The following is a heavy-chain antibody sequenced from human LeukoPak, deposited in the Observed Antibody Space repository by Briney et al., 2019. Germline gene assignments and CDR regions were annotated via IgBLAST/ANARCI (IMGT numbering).Heavy chain of an antibody. Sequence: SVKVSCKASGGTFSSYAISWVRQAPGQGLEWRGGIIPIFGTANYAQKFQGRVTITADKSTSTAYMELSSLRSEDTAVYYCARNTQVRGVINLRYGMDVWGKGTTVTVSS. V-gene: IGHV1-69*06. D-gene: IGHD3-10*01. CDR1: GGTFSSYA. CDR2: IIPIFGTA. CDR3: ARNTQVRGVINLRYGMDV. J-gene: IGHJ6*04.